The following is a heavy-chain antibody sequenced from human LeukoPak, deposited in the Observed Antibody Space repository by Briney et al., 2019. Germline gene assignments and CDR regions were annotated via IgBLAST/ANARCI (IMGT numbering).Heavy chain of an antibody. V-gene: IGHV4-59*05. J-gene: IGHJ4*02. CDR2: IYYSGST. CDR3: ARRPRAAAGTGLFGY. Sequence: NSSETLSLTCTVSGGSISSYYWSWIRQPPGKGLEWIGSIYYSGSTYYNPSLKSRVTISVDTSKNQFSLKLSSVTAADTAVYYCARRPRAAAGTGLFGYWGQGTLVTVSS. CDR1: GGSISSYY. D-gene: IGHD6-13*01.